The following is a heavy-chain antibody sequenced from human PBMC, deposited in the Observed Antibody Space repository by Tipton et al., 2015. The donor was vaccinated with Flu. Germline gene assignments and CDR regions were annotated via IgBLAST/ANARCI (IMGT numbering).Heavy chain of an antibody. V-gene: IGHV4-39*07. CDR1: GGSISSSSYY. Sequence: TLSLTCTVSGGSISSSSYYWGWIRQPPGKGLEWIGSIYYSGSTYYNPSLKSRVTISVDTSKNQFSLKLSSVTAADTAVYYCARGPKQWLEYDAFGIWGQGTMVTVSS. CDR3: ARGPKQWLEYDAFGI. D-gene: IGHD6-19*01. J-gene: IGHJ3*02. CDR2: IYYSGST.